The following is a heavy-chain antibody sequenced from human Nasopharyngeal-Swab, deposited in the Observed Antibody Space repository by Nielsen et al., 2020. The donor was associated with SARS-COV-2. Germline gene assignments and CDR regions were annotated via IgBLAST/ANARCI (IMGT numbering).Heavy chain of an antibody. CDR3: AKDYGLYCSSTSCPDDAFDI. D-gene: IGHD2-2*01. Sequence: GGSVRRSCAGAGFTFSSYAMSWVRQAPGKGLERVSAISGSGGSTYYADSVKGRFTISRDNSKNTLYLQMNSLRAEDTAVYYCAKDYGLYCSSTSCPDDAFDIWGQGTMVTVSS. J-gene: IGHJ3*02. CDR1: GFTFSSYA. CDR2: ISGSGGST. V-gene: IGHV3-23*01.